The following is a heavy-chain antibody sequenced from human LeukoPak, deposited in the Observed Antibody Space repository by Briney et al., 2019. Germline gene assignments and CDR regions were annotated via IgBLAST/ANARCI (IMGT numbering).Heavy chain of an antibody. CDR2: IYYSGST. D-gene: IGHD3-10*01. J-gene: IGHJ3*02. CDR3: ARSDGYGLVGI. Sequence: ETLSLTCTVSGGSISSSSYYWGWIRQPPGRGLEWIGSIYYSGSTYYNPSLKSRVTISVDTSKNQFSLNLSSVTAADTAVYYCARSDGYGLVGIWGQGTMVTASS. CDR1: GGSISSSSYY. V-gene: IGHV4-39*07.